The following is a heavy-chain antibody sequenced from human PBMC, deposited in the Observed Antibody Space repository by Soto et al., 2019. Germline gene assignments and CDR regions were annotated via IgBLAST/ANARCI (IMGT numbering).Heavy chain of an antibody. D-gene: IGHD6-19*01. J-gene: IGHJ6*02. Sequence: GGSLRLSCAASGFTFSSYAMHWVRQVPGKGLEWVAVISYDGSNKYYADSVKGRFTISRDNSKNTLYLQMNSLRAEDTAVYYCARDHGSSSGWYGWRVDYYYYYGMDVWGQGTTVTVSS. CDR3: ARDHGSSSGWYGWRVDYYYYYGMDV. V-gene: IGHV3-30-3*01. CDR2: ISYDGSNK. CDR1: GFTFSSYA.